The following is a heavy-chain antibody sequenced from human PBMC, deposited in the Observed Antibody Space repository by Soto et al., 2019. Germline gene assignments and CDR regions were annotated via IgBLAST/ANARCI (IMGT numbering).Heavy chain of an antibody. CDR1: GFTFSSYG. D-gene: IGHD3-10*01. CDR2: IWYDGSNK. CDR3: ARELVWFGELTDYYYGMDV. Sequence: QVQLVESGGGVVQPGRSLRLSCAASGFTFSSYGMHWVRQAPGKGLEWVAGIWYDGSNKYYADSVKGRFTISRDNSKNTLYLQMNGLRAEDTAVYYCARELVWFGELTDYYYGMDVWGQGTTVTVSS. V-gene: IGHV3-33*01. J-gene: IGHJ6*02.